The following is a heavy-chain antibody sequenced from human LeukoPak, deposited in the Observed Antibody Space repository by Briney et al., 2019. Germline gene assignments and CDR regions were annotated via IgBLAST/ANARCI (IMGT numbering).Heavy chain of an antibody. J-gene: IGHJ4*02. CDR2: ISDSGGST. CDR1: GFSFSSSA. D-gene: IGHD6-6*01. CDR3: ASSDNALLYSSSSPFDY. Sequence: GGSLRLSCAASGFSFSSSAMSWVRQAPGKGLEWVSVISDSGGSTYYVDSVKGRFTISRDNSKNTLYLQMNSLRAEDTAVYYCASSDNALLYSSSSPFDYWGQGTLVTVSS. V-gene: IGHV3-23*01.